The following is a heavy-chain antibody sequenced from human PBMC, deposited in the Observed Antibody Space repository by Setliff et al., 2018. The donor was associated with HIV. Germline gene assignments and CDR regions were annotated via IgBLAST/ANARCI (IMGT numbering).Heavy chain of an antibody. D-gene: IGHD3-10*01. CDR2: IYHRGST. V-gene: IGHV4-4*02. CDR3: ATYADRESNRFDP. Sequence: PSETLSLTCTVSSGSISGDNWWSWVRQPPGKGLEWIGEIYHRGSTNYNPSLKSRVTISVDKSKSQFSLKLSSVTAADTAVYYCATYADRESNRFDPWGQGILVTVSS. J-gene: IGHJ5*02. CDR1: SGSISGDNW.